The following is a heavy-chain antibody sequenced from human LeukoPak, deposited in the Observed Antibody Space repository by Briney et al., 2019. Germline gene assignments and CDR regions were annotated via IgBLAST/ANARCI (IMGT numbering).Heavy chain of an antibody. D-gene: IGHD2-15*01. Sequence: GGSLRLSCAASGFTFSSYSMNWVRQAPGKGLEWVSSISSSSSYIYYADSVKGRFTISRDNAKNSLYLQMNSLRAEDTAVYYCARDREVAAWGTRYYYMDVWGKGTTVTISS. J-gene: IGHJ6*03. CDR2: ISSSSSYI. CDR3: ARDREVAAWGTRYYYMDV. V-gene: IGHV3-21*01. CDR1: GFTFSSYS.